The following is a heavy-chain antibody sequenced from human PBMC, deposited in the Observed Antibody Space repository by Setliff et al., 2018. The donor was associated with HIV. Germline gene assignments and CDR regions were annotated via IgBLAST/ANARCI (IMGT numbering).Heavy chain of an antibody. D-gene: IGHD1-26*01. CDR3: ARGVDGSYRKFFDN. Sequence: ASVKVSCKASGYTFTSYGISWVRQAPGQGLEWMGWISGYNGNTKYAQRFQGRVAMTTETSTSTAYMEMRSLRSDDTAVYYCARGVDGSYRKFFDNWGQGTLVTVSS. CDR2: ISGYNGNT. V-gene: IGHV1-18*04. CDR1: GYTFTSYG. J-gene: IGHJ4*02.